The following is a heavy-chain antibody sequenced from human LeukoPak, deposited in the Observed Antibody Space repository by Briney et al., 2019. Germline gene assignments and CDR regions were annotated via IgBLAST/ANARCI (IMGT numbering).Heavy chain of an antibody. J-gene: IGHJ4*02. CDR1: GDSVSSNSAA. CDR2: TYYRSKWNN. CDR3: ARSRGAVVDY. V-gene: IGHV6-1*01. Sequence: SQTLSLTFAISGDSVSSNSAAWNWIRQSPSRGLEWLGRTYYRSKWNNDYALFVKSRIAVNPDTSKNQFSLQLNSVTPEDTAMYYCARSRGAVVDYWGQGTLVTVSS.